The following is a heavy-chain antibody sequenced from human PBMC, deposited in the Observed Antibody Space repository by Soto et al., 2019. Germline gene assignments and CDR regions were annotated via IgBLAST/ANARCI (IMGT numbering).Heavy chain of an antibody. D-gene: IGHD1-26*01. CDR3: ARVGVGATFDY. V-gene: IGHV1-3*01. Sequence: WASVKVSCKASGYSFTSYAMNWVRQAPGQRLEWMGWIYAGNGNTKYSRKFQGRVTFTRDTSASTAYMELSSLRSEDTAVYYCARVGVGATFDYWGQGTLVTVSS. J-gene: IGHJ4*02. CDR2: IYAGNGNT. CDR1: GYSFTSYA.